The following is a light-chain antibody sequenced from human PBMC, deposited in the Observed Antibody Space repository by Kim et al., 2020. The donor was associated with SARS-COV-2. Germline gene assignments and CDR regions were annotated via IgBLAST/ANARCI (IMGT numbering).Light chain of an antibody. J-gene: IGKJ1*01. CDR1: QSVNGRF. V-gene: IGKV3-20*01. CDR2: GAS. CDR3: QQYDSSVWT. Sequence: ELVLTQSPGTLSLSPGEGATLSCRASQSVNGRFLAWYQQKPGQASRLLIYGASTRATGIPDRFSGSGSGTDFTLTISRLEPEDFAMYYCQQYDSSVWTFGQGTKVEIK.